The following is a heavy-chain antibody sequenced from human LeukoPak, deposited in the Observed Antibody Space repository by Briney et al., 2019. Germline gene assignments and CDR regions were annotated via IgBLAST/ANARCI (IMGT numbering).Heavy chain of an antibody. CDR1: GFTFSSHS. Sequence: GGSLRLSCAASGFTFSSHSLMWVRQAPGKGLERVSSISPDSGYIYYADSVKGRFTISRDNAENSLFLQMNSLGAEDTAVYYCAPFSAVTHYYFDYWGQGTLVTVSS. V-gene: IGHV3-21*01. J-gene: IGHJ4*02. CDR2: ISPDSGYI. CDR3: APFSAVTHYYFDY. D-gene: IGHD6-13*01.